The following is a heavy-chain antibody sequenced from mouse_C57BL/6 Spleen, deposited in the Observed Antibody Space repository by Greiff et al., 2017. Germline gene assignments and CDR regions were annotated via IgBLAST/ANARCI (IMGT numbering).Heavy chain of an antibody. J-gene: IGHJ3*01. Sequence: QVQLQQSGPELVKPGASVKISCKASGYAFSSSWMNWVKQRPGKGLEWIGRIYPGDGDTNYNGKFKGKATLTADKSSSTVYMQLSSLTSEDSAVYFCSREWTAHVAYWGQGTLVTVSA. CDR3: SREWTAHVAY. V-gene: IGHV1-82*01. CDR1: GYAFSSSW. D-gene: IGHD3-3*01. CDR2: IYPGDGDT.